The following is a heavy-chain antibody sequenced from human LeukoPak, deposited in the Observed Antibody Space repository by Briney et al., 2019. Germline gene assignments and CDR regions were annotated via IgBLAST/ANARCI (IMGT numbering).Heavy chain of an antibody. CDR2: IKCDGSEK. D-gene: IGHD2-2*01. CDR3: VRGVGSSTSCYVRAFDI. J-gene: IGHJ3*02. CDR1: GFTFSNSW. Sequence: PGGSLRLSCAASGFTFSNSWMHWVCQAPEKGLEWVADIKCDGSEKCYVDSVKGRLNISRDNAKNSLYLQVNSLRAEDMTVYYCVRGVGSSTSCYVRAFDIWGQGTMVTVSS. V-gene: IGHV3-52*01.